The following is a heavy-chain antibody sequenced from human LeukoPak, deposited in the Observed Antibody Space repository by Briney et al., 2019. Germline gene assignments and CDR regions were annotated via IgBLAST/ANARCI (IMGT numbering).Heavy chain of an antibody. J-gene: IGHJ4*02. V-gene: IGHV3-21*01. CDR3: ARSSSVANDY. CDR1: GFTFTSYT. D-gene: IGHD5-12*01. CDR2: ISDDAAYI. Sequence: GGSLRLSCAASGFTFTSYTMNWVRQAPGKGLKWVSCISDDAAYIYYADSVKGRFTISRDNAKNSLYLQMNSLRAEDTAVYYCARSSSVANDYWGQGTLVTVSS.